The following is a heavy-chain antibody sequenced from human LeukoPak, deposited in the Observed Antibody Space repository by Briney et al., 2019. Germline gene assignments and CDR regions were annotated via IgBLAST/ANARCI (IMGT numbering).Heavy chain of an antibody. V-gene: IGHV5-51*01. CDR1: GYSFTSYW. D-gene: IGHD6-13*01. J-gene: IGHJ4*02. CDR2: IYPGDSDT. CDR3: ARTHSSSWPYSFDY. Sequence: GESLKISCKAFGYSFTSYWIGWVRQMPGKGLEWMAIIYPGDSDTRYSPSFQGQVTISADKSISTAYLQWSSLKASDTAIYYCARTHSSSWPYSFDYWGQGTLVTVSS.